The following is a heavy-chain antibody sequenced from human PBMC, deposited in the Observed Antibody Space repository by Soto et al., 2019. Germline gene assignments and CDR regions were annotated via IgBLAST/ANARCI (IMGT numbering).Heavy chain of an antibody. CDR1: GYSFTSYW. CDR3: ARSPTLAVAGTGYNWFDP. J-gene: IGHJ5*02. Sequence: PGESLKISCKGSGYSFTSYWISWVLQMPWKGLEWMGRIDPSDSYTNYSPSFQGHVTISADKSISTAYLQWSSLKASDTAMYYCARSPTLAVAGTGYNWFDPWGQGTLVTVSS. V-gene: IGHV5-10-1*01. CDR2: IDPSDSYT. D-gene: IGHD6-19*01.